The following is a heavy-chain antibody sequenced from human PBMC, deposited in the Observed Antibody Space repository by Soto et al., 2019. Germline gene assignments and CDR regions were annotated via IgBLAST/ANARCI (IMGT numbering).Heavy chain of an antibody. J-gene: IGHJ4*02. V-gene: IGHV3-23*01. CDR3: AKSGVLGSTRWYPFFDY. Sequence: GSLRLCCTASGFTFDSYAMNWVRQAPGRRLEWVSVISASGGSTHFADSVEGRFTISRDNSKNTLYLQMNSLRAEDAAVYYCAKSGVLGSTRWYPFFDYWGQGTLVTVSS. CDR1: GFTFDSYA. CDR2: ISASGGST. D-gene: IGHD2-15*01.